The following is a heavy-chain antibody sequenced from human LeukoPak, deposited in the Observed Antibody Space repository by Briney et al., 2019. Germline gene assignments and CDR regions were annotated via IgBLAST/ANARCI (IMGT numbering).Heavy chain of an antibody. V-gene: IGHV1-69*13. D-gene: IGHD2-2*01. CDR1: GGTFSSYV. J-gene: IGHJ5*02. CDR2: IIPIFGTA. Sequence: GASVTVSCKASGGTFSSYVISWVRQAPGQGLEWMGGIIPIFGTANYAQKFQGRVTITADESTSTAYMELSSLRSEDTAVYYCARALLRYCSSTSCYWFDPWGQGTLVAVSS. CDR3: ARALLRYCSSTSCYWFDP.